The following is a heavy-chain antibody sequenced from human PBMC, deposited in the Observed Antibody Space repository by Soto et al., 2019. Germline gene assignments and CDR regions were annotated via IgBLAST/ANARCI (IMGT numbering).Heavy chain of an antibody. V-gene: IGHV1-18*01. CDR3: ARDGSPGLLAYCGGDCYWNY. CDR2: ISAYNGNT. CDR1: GYTFTSYG. J-gene: IGHJ4*02. D-gene: IGHD2-21*02. Sequence: QVQLVQSGAEVKKPGASVKVSCKASGYTFTSYGISWVRQAPGQGLEWMGWISAYNGNTNYAQKLQGRVTMTTDTSTSTAYMELRSLRSDDTAVYYCARDGSPGLLAYCGGDCYWNYWGQGTLVTVSS.